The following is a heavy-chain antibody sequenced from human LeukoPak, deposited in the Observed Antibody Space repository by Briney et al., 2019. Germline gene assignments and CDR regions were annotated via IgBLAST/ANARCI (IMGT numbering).Heavy chain of an antibody. CDR3: ARERGYSTY. Sequence: SETLSLTCTVSGGSISSYYWSWIRQPPGKGLEWIGSIYHSGSTYYNPSLKSRVTISVDTSKNQFPLKLSSVTAADTAVYYCARERGYSTYWGQGTLVTVSS. CDR2: IYHSGST. J-gene: IGHJ4*02. V-gene: IGHV4-38-2*02. D-gene: IGHD5-18*01. CDR1: GGSISSYY.